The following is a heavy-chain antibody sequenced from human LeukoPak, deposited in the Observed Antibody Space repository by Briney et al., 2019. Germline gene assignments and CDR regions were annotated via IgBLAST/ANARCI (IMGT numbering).Heavy chain of an antibody. CDR3: ARGSVRGAKDY. V-gene: IGHV4-4*07. D-gene: IGHD3-10*01. J-gene: IGHJ4*02. CDR2: VFASGST. CDR1: GGSISSYS. Sequence: SETLSLTCTVSGGSISSYSWSWVRQPAGKGLEWIGRVFASGSTNYSPSLKSRVTMSVDTSTNQFSLRLSSVTAADTAVYYCARGSVRGAKDYWGQGTLVTVSS.